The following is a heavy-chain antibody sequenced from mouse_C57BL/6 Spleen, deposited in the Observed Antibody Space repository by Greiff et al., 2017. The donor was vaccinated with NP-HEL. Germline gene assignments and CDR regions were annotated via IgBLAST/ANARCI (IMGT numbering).Heavy chain of an antibody. CDR1: GYTFTSYG. Sequence: VQLQESGAELARPGASVKLSCKASGYTFTSYGISWVKQRTGQGLEWIGEIYPRSGNTYYYEKFTGKATLTADKSSSTAYMVLRSLTSEDSAVYFFARSPLLLRYAMDYWGQGTSVTVSS. CDR2: IYPRSGNT. J-gene: IGHJ4*01. V-gene: IGHV1-81*01. D-gene: IGHD1-1*01. CDR3: ARSPLLLRYAMDY.